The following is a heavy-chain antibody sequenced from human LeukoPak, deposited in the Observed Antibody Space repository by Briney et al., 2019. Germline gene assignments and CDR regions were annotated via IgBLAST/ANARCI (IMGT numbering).Heavy chain of an antibody. CDR2: INHSGST. V-gene: IGHV4-34*01. J-gene: IGHJ4*02. Sequence: PSETLSLTCAVYGGSFSGYYWSWIRQPPGKGLEWIGEINHSGSTNYNPSLKSRVTISVDTFKNQFSLKLSSVTAADTAVYYCARGGGGVVVIYNYWGQGTLVTVSS. CDR3: ARGGGGVVVIYNY. CDR1: GGSFSGYY. D-gene: IGHD3-22*01.